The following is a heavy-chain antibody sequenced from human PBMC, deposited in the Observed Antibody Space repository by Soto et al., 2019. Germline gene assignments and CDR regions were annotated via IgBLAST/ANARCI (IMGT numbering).Heavy chain of an antibody. Sequence: PGGSLRLSCAASGFTFSSYGMHWVRQAPGKGLEWVAVIWYDGSSKYYADSVKGRFTISRDNSKNTLYLQMNSLRAEDTAVYYCARDRYGPHVADYWGQGTLVTVSS. J-gene: IGHJ4*02. V-gene: IGHV3-33*01. CDR1: GFTFSSYG. CDR3: ARDRYGPHVADY. D-gene: IGHD4-17*01. CDR2: IWYDGSSK.